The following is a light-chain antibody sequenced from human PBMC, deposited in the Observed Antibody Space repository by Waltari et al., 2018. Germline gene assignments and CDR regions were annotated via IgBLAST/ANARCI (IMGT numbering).Light chain of an antibody. Sequence: EVVLTQSPATLSLSPGERATLSCRASQSISSYLGWYQQKVGQPPRLLIYDASNRASGVPARFSGSGSGTDFTLTIGSLEPEDFAVYYCQQRSRWPLTFGGGTKVEI. CDR3: QQRSRWPLT. J-gene: IGKJ4*01. CDR2: DAS. CDR1: QSISSY. V-gene: IGKV3-11*01.